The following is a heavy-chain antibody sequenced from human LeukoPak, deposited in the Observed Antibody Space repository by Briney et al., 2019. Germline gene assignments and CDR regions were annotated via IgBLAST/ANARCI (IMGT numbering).Heavy chain of an antibody. CDR2: ISGGGGST. CDR3: AGTKGAHYGDYTFDY. D-gene: IGHD4-17*01. J-gene: IGHJ4*02. Sequence: PGASLRLSCAASGFTFSSYAMSWVRQAPGKGLEWVSGISGGGGSTYYADSVKGRFTISRDNSKNTLYLQMNSLRAEDTAVYYCAGTKGAHYGDYTFDYWGQGTLVTVSS. CDR1: GFTFSSYA. V-gene: IGHV3-23*01.